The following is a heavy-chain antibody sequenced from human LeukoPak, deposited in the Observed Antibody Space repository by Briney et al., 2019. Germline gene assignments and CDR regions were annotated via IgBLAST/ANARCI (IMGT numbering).Heavy chain of an antibody. J-gene: IGHJ4*02. CDR3: ARGYDRTCSFDY. CDR2: ISYDGSNK. V-gene: IGHV3-30-3*01. Sequence: PGGSLRLSCAASGYTFSSYAMHWDRQAPGKGLEWVAVISYDGSNKYYADSVKGRFTISRDNSKNTLYLQMNSLRAEDTAVYYCARGYDRTCSFDYWGQGTLVTVSS. CDR1: GYTFSSYA. D-gene: IGHD5-12*01.